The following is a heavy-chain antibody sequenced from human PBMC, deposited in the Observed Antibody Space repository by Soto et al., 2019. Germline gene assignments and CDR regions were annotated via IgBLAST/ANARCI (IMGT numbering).Heavy chain of an antibody. CDR3: AHSRREYSYGYFDY. CDR1: GFSLSTSGVG. Sequence: QITLKESGPTLVKPTQTLTLTCTFSGFSLSTSGVGVGWIRQPPGKALEGLALIYWDDDKRYSPSLKSRLTTXKXPXXNQVGLTMTNMDPVDTATYYCAHSRREYSYGYFDYWGQGTLVTVSS. J-gene: IGHJ4*02. CDR2: IYWDDDK. D-gene: IGHD5-18*01. V-gene: IGHV2-5*02.